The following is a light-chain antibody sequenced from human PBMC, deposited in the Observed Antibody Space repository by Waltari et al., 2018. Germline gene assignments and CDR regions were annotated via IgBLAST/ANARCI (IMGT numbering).Light chain of an antibody. CDR2: GVS. J-gene: IGKJ5*01. CDR3: MQSIELPT. CDR1: DSILHTDGMTY. V-gene: IGKV2D-29*02. Sequence: VLTQTPPSLSVTPVQPASISCKSGDSILHTDGMTYLDWYLQKSGQSPQLLISGVSSRFSGVPARISGSGSGTDFTLKISRVEAEDVGVYYCMQSIELPTFGQGTRLEIK.